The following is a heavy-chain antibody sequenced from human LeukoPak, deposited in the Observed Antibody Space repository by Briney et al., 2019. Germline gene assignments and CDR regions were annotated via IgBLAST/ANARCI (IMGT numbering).Heavy chain of an antibody. V-gene: IGHV3-15*07. D-gene: IGHD3-22*01. Sequence: GGSLRLPCAASGFTFSNAWMNWVRQAPGKGLEWVGRIKSKTDGGTIDYAAPVKGRFAISRDDSSNTLYLQMNSLRDEDTAVYFCAKHSDSGGYLSNGAFGIWGQGTMVTVPS. CDR3: AKHSDSGGYLSNGAFGI. J-gene: IGHJ3*02. CDR1: GFTFSNAW. CDR2: IKSKTDGGTI.